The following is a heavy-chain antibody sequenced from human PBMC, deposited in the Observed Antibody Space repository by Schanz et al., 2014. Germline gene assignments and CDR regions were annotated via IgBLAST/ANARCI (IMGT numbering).Heavy chain of an antibody. CDR2: ISPYNGNT. CDR3: ARGYGDSPTDF. V-gene: IGHV1-18*01. J-gene: IGHJ4*02. Sequence: QVQLVQSGDEVKKPGASVKVSCKTSGYTFSDYGITWVRQAPGQGLEWMGWISPYNGNTNYAPKFQGRVTNTADKSTSTAYMDLSSLRPEDTAVYYCARGYGDSPTDFWGQGTLVTVSS. CDR1: GYTFSDYG. D-gene: IGHD4-17*01.